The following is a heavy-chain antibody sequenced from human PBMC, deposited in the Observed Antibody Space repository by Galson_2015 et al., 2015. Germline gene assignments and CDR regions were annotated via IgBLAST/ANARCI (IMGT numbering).Heavy chain of an antibody. CDR3: AGGKYYFDF. CDR2: IYGGGST. Sequence: SLRLSCAASGFTVSSNYMNWVRRAPGKGLDWISVIYGGGSTYYADSVRGRFTISRDNSKNTLFLQMNSLRAEDTAVYYCAGGKYYFDFWGQGTLVTVSS. V-gene: IGHV3-53*01. J-gene: IGHJ4*02. CDR1: GFTVSSNY.